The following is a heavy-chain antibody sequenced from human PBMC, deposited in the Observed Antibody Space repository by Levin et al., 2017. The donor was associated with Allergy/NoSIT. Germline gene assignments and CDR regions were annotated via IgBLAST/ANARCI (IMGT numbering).Heavy chain of an antibody. CDR1: GYSFTSYW. CDR3: ARHRSSSWYSGIYYYYYYMDV. J-gene: IGHJ6*03. D-gene: IGHD6-13*01. CDR2: IYPGDSDT. Sequence: GESLKISCKGSGYSFTSYWIGWVRQMPGKGLEWMGIIYPGDSDTRYSPSFQGQVTISADKSISTAYLQWSSLKASDTAMYYCARHRSSSWYSGIYYYYYYMDVWGKGTTVTVSS. V-gene: IGHV5-51*01.